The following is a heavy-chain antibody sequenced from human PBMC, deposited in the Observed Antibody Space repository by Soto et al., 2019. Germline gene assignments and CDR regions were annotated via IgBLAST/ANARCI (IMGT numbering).Heavy chain of an antibody. CDR3: ARGRVAAADYFDF. Sequence: QVQLVESGGGLVKPGGSLRLSCAVSGFTFSDYYMTWIRQAPGKGLEWVSYISSSTSHTNYADSVKGRFTISRDNAKNSLFLQMNSLRAEDTAVYYCARGRVAAADYFDFWGQGPMVTVSS. D-gene: IGHD2-2*01. J-gene: IGHJ4*02. CDR1: GFTFSDYY. V-gene: IGHV3-11*05. CDR2: ISSSTSHT.